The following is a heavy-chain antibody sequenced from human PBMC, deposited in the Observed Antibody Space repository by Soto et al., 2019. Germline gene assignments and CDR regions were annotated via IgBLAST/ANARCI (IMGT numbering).Heavy chain of an antibody. CDR3: ARAGIVVVPAAIDEMSSKLYYYYYYMDV. V-gene: IGHV3-13*01. CDR1: GFTFSSYD. J-gene: IGHJ6*03. D-gene: IGHD2-2*01. CDR2: IGTAGDT. Sequence: PGGSLRLSCAASGFTFSSYDMHWVRQATGKGLEWVSAIGTAGDTYYPGSVKGRFTISRENAKNSLYLQMNSLRAGDTAVYYCARAGIVVVPAAIDEMSSKLYYYYYYMDVWGKGTTVTVSS.